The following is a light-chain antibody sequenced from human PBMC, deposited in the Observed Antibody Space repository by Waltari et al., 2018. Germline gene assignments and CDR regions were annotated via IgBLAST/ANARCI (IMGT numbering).Light chain of an antibody. CDR2: WAS. V-gene: IGKV4-1*01. CDR1: QSVLYNTDNKNY. J-gene: IGKJ2*01. CDR3: QQYYDIPVT. Sequence: DIVMTQSPDSLPVSLGERATLNCKSSQSVLYNTDNKNYLAWYQQKPGQSPKLLIYWASTRESGVPDRFSGSGSGTDFSLTLSGLQADDAAIYFCQQYYDIPVTFGQGTRLEIE.